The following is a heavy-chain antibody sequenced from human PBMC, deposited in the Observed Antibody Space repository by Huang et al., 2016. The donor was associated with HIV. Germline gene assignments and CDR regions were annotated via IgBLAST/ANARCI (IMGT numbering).Heavy chain of an antibody. CDR3: ASSGYYYISYYYMDV. V-gene: IGHV1-69*13. CDR2: ISPMLGTA. Sequence: QVQLVQSGAEVKKPGSSVKVSCKASGGTFSSYAFSWVRQAPGQGLEGRGGISPMLGTANYAQKFQGRVTIIADESTSTAYMELGSLRSEDTVVYYCASSGYYYISYYYMDVWGKGTTVTVSS. CDR1: GGTFSSYA. D-gene: IGHD3-22*01. J-gene: IGHJ6*03.